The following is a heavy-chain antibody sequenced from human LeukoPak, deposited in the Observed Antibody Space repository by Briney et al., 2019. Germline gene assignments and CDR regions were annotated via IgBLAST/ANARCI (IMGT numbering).Heavy chain of an antibody. D-gene: IGHD2-21*01. J-gene: IGHJ5*02. CDR3: ARSPDVVETWFDL. CDR1: GFTFTDYY. V-gene: IGHV3-11*03. Sequence: SPGGSLRLSCAASGFTFTDYYMSWIRQAPGKGLEWVSYLSTSTTFINYADSVRGRFTISRDNAKNSLYLQMNSLRAEDTAVYYCARSPDVVETWFDLWGQGTLVTVSS. CDR2: LSTSTTFI.